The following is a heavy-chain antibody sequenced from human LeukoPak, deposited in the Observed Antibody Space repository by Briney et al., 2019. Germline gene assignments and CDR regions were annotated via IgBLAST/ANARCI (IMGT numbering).Heavy chain of an antibody. CDR2: IYSGGST. J-gene: IGHJ3*02. Sequence: GGSLSLSCAASGFTVSSNYMNWVRQAPGKGLEWVSLIYSGGSTYYADSVKGRFTISRDNSKNTLYLQMNSLRAEDTAVYYCAREGGDDAVDIWGQGTMVTVSS. CDR1: GFTVSSNY. V-gene: IGHV3-66*01. D-gene: IGHD3-16*01. CDR3: AREGGDDAVDI.